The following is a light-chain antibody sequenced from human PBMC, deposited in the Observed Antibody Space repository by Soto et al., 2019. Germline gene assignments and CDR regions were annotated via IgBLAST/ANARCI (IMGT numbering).Light chain of an antibody. J-gene: IGLJ1*01. CDR3: QSYDSSLSVLYV. CDR2: GDS. CDR1: RSNIGAGYD. Sequence: QSVLTQPPSVSGAPGQRVTISCTGSRSNIGAGYDVHWYQQLPGTAPKLLIHGDSNRPSGVLDRFSGSKSGTSASLAITGLPAEDEADYYCQSYDSSLSVLYVFGTGTKVTVL. V-gene: IGLV1-40*01.